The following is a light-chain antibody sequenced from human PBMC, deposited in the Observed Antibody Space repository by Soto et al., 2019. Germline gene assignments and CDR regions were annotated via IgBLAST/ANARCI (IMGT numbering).Light chain of an antibody. J-gene: IGLJ2*01. CDR1: SSNIGSNT. V-gene: IGLV1-44*01. CDR3: AAWDGSLNGVV. CDR2: ETN. Sequence: QSVLTQPPSASGTPGQRVTISCSGSSSNIGSNTVNWYQQLPGTAPKLLIYETNQRPSGVPDRISGSKSGTSASLAIGGLQSEDEADYYCAAWDGSLNGVVFGGGTKLTV.